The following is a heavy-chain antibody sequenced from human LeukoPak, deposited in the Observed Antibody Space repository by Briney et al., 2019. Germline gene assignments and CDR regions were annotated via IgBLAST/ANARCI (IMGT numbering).Heavy chain of an antibody. CDR2: IYSGGST. CDR1: GFTVSSNY. CDR3: ARALYFKIAAAGYYFDY. Sequence: PGGSLRLSCAASGFTVSSNYMSWVRQAPGKGLEWASVIYSGGSTYYADSVKGRFTISRDNSKNTLYLQMNSLRAEDTAVYYCARALYFKIAAAGYYFDYWGQGTLVTVSS. D-gene: IGHD6-13*01. V-gene: IGHV3-66*01. J-gene: IGHJ4*02.